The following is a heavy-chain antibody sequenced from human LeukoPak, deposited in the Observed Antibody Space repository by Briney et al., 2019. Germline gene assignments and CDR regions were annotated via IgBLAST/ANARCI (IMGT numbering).Heavy chain of an antibody. CDR2: ISGSGGTT. CDR1: GFPFISYG. V-gene: IGHV3-23*01. CDR3: AKEYNWNPYFFDY. D-gene: IGHD1-20*01. J-gene: IGHJ4*02. Sequence: GGSLKLSCAASGFPFISYGMQWGRQAPGKGLEWGSAISGSGGTTYYADSLKGRFTISRDNSKNILYLQMNNLGAEDTALYYCAKEYNWNPYFFDYWGQGILVTVSS.